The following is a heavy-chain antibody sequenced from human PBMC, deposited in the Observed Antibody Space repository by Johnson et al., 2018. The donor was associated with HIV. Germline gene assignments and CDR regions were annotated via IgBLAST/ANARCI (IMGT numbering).Heavy chain of an antibody. V-gene: IGHV3-7*02. CDR1: GFNFGGYW. J-gene: IGHJ3*02. Sequence: VQLVESGGGLVQPGGSLRLSCAASGFNFGGYWMSWVRQAPGKGLEWVANIKQDGSEKYYVDSVKGRFTISRDNAKDSLYLQMNSLRAEDTAVYYCARSGYGSGSTHDAFDIWGQGTMVTVSS. CDR2: IKQDGSEK. CDR3: ARSGYGSGSTHDAFDI. D-gene: IGHD3-10*01.